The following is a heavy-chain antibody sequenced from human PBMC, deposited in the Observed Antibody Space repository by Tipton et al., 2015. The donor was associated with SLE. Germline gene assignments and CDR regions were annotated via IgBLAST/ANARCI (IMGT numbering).Heavy chain of an antibody. J-gene: IGHJ4*02. D-gene: IGHD3-3*01. CDR3: ASLGDRGGVVT. V-gene: IGHV4-31*03. CDR1: GASISSGGYY. CDR2: IYNSGSA. Sequence: TLSLTCTVSGASISSGGYYWSWIRQHPGEGLEWIGYIYNSGSAHYNASLKSRLTISLDTSKNQFSLTLSSVTAADTAVYYCASLGDRGGVVTWGQGTLVTVSS.